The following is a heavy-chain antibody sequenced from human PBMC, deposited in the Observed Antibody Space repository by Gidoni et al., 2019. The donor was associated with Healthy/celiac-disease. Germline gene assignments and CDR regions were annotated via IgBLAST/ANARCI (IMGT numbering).Heavy chain of an antibody. CDR1: GAPLSSYY. CDR2: IYYCGST. V-gene: IGHV4-59*08. D-gene: IGHD3-22*01. J-gene: IGHJ2*01. Sequence: QVQLQESGPGLVKPSETLSLPCTVPGAPLSSYYWSWIRQPPGKGLVWIGYIYYCGSTNYNPALKSRVTISVDTSKNQFSLKLSSVTAEDTAVYYCARRNGGYYYDSSGYFSPNFDLWGRGTLVTVSS. CDR3: ARRNGGYYYDSSGYFSPNFDL.